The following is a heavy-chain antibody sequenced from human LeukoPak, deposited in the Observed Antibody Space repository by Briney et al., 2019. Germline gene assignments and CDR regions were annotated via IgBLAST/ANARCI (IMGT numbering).Heavy chain of an antibody. Sequence: GASVKVSFKASGGTFSSYAISWVRRAPGQGLEWMGGSIPIFGTANYAQKFQGRVTITADESTSTAYMELSSLRSEDTAVYYCARGAYGDYAPDTYYYYGMDVWGQGTTVTVSS. CDR3: ARGAYGDYAPDTYYYYGMDV. D-gene: IGHD4-17*01. V-gene: IGHV1-69*13. CDR1: GGTFSSYA. J-gene: IGHJ6*02. CDR2: SIPIFGTA.